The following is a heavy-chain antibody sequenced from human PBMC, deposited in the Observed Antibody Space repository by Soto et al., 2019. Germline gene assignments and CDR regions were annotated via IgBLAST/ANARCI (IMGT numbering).Heavy chain of an antibody. CDR2: IYYSGST. J-gene: IGHJ4*02. Sequence: QVQLQESGPGLVKPSQTLSLTCTVSGGSISSGGYYWSWIRQHPGKGLEWIGYIYYSGSTYYNPSLKSRVTISVDTSKNQFCLKLSSVTAADTAVYYCASTGRYCSSTSCYRDPYFDYWGQGTLVTVSS. D-gene: IGHD2-2*01. CDR3: ASTGRYCSSTSCYRDPYFDY. V-gene: IGHV4-31*03. CDR1: GGSISSGGYY.